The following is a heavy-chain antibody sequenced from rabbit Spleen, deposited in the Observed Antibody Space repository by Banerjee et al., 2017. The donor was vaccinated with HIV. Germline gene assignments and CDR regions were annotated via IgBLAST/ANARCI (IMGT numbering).Heavy chain of an antibody. V-gene: IGHV1S40*01. CDR1: GVSFSFNSY. CDR2: IDTGSSGFT. J-gene: IGHJ6*01. D-gene: IGHD8-1*01. CDR3: ARDSGSSFSSYGMDL. Sequence: QSLEESGGDLVKPGASLTLTCKASGVSFSFNSYMCWVRQAQGKGLVWIACIDTGSSGFTYSASWAKGRFPISKTSSTTVTLQMTSLTAADTAPYFCARDSGSSFSSYGMDLWGQGTLVTVS.